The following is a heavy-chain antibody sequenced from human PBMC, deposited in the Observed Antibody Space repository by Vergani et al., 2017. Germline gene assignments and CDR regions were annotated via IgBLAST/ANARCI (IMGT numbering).Heavy chain of an antibody. D-gene: IGHD5/OR15-5a*01. J-gene: IGHJ6*03. CDR2: IDPSDSYT. CDR1: GYSFTSYW. CDR3: ARLSKAPYYYYYMDV. Sequence: EVQLVQSGAEVKKPGESLRISCKGSGYSFTSYWISWVRQMPGKGLEWMGRIDPSDSYTNYSPSFQGHVTISADKSISTAYMQWSSLKASDTAMYYCARLSKAPYYYYYMDVWGKGTTVTVSS. V-gene: IGHV5-10-1*03.